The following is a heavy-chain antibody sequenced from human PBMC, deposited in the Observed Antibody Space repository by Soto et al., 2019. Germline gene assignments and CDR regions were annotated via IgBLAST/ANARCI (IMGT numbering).Heavy chain of an antibody. J-gene: IGHJ6*02. D-gene: IGHD6-19*01. V-gene: IGHV3-23*01. Sequence: PGGSLRLSCAASGFTFSSYAMNLVRQAPWKGLEWVSVISGSGGSTYYADSVKGRFTISRDNSKNTLYLQMNSLRADDTAVYYCASRSSGGPIDYYGMDVWGQGTTVTVSS. CDR3: ASRSSGGPIDYYGMDV. CDR1: GFTFSSYA. CDR2: ISGSGGST.